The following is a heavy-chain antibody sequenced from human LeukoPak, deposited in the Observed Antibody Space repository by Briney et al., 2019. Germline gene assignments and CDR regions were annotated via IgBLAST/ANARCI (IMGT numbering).Heavy chain of an antibody. J-gene: IGHJ5*02. CDR3: ARNICSSTSCYGWFDP. D-gene: IGHD2-2*01. CDR2: IIPIFGTA. CDR1: GYTFTSYG. V-gene: IGHV1-69*13. Sequence: SVKVFCKASGYTFTSYGISWVRQAPGQGLEWMGGIIPIFGTANYAQKFQGRVTITADESTSTAYMELSSLRSEDTAVYYCARNICSSTSCYGWFDPWGQGTLVTVSS.